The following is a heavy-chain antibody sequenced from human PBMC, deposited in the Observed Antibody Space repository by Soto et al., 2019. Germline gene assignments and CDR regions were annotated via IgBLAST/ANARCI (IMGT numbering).Heavy chain of an antibody. CDR3: ARERPDGARLDP. V-gene: IGHV4-30-4*01. CDR2: IYYSGST. Sequence: SETLSLTCTVSGGSISSGGYYWSWIRQPPGKGLEWIGYIYYSGSTYYNPSLKSRITISVDTSKNQFSLKLSSVTAADTAVYYCARERPDGARLDPWGQGTLVTVSS. D-gene: IGHD6-6*01. J-gene: IGHJ5*02. CDR1: GGSISSGGYY.